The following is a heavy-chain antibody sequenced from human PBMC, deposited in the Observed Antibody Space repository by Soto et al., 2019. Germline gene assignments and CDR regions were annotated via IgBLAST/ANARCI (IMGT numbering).Heavy chain of an antibody. J-gene: IGHJ4*02. D-gene: IGHD3-9*01. CDR3: ASPLLDDILTVFDY. V-gene: IGHV5-51*01. CDR1: GYSFTSYW. Sequence: GESLKISCKGSGYSFTSYWIGWVRQMPGKGLEWMGIIYPGDSDTRYSPSFQGQVTISADKSISTAYLQWSSLKASDTAMYYWASPLLDDILTVFDYGGQGTLVTVSS. CDR2: IYPGDSDT.